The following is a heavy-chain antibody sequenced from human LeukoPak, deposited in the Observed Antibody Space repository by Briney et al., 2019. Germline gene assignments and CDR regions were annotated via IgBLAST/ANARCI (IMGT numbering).Heavy chain of an antibody. CDR3: AKGSSGWYRPYWYFDL. Sequence: PGRSLRLSCAASGFTFDDYAMHWVRQAPGEGLEWVSGISWNSGSIGYADSVKGRFTISRDNAKNSLYLQMNSLRAEDTALYYCAKGSSGWYRPYWYFDLWGRGTLVTVSS. CDR1: GFTFDDYA. V-gene: IGHV3-9*01. J-gene: IGHJ2*01. CDR2: ISWNSGSI. D-gene: IGHD6-19*01.